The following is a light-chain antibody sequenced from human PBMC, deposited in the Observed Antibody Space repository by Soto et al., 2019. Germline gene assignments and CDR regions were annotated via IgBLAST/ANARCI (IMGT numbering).Light chain of an antibody. CDR3: HQTDSIPDT. CDR2: AAS. V-gene: IGKV1-39*01. Sequence: DIQMTQSPSSLSASVGDTVTITCRASQSISLLLNWYQQKPGKAPKLLIYAASSLQSGVPSRFSGNGSGTDFTLTISSLQPEDFATYYCHQTDSIPDTFGHGTTVEIK. CDR1: QSISLL. J-gene: IGKJ1*01.